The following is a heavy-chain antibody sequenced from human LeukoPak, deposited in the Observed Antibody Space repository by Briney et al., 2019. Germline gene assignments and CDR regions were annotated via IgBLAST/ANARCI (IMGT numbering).Heavy chain of an antibody. Sequence: GGSLRLSCAASGFTFSSYAMSWVRQAPGKGLEWVSAITDSGSTFYADSVKGRFTISRDNSKNTLYLQMGSLREEDMAVYYCARDWAGAVRWYFDPWGRGTLVTVSS. J-gene: IGHJ2*01. CDR1: GFTFSSYA. CDR3: ARDWAGAVRWYFDP. D-gene: IGHD3-16*01. CDR2: ITDSGST. V-gene: IGHV3-23*01.